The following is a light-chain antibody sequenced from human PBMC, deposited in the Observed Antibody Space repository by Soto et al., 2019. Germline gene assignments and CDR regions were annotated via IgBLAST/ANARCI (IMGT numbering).Light chain of an antibody. J-gene: IGKJ4*01. Sequence: EIVMTQSPATLSVSPGERATLSCRASQRVSNDFAWYQQKPGQAPRLLIYGASTRATGIPARFSGSGSGTEFTLTIGSLQSEDFAVYYCQQYNNWPLTFGGGTKVDIK. CDR1: QRVSND. V-gene: IGKV3-15*01. CDR3: QQYNNWPLT. CDR2: GAS.